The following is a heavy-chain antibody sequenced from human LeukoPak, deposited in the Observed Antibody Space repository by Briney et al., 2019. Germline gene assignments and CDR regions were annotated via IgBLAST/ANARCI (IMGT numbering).Heavy chain of an antibody. CDR1: GFIFSHYG. V-gene: IGHV3-30*18. D-gene: IGHD3-3*01. CDR3: AKERGRITIFGVGAANFDF. J-gene: IGHJ4*02. Sequence: GGSLRLSCAASGFIFSHYGTHWVRQAPGKGLEWVALISYDGNTQYYAESVKGRFTISRDTPKNTVYLEMNSLRPEDTAAYYCAKERGRITIFGVGAANFDFWGQGALVTVSS. CDR2: ISYDGNTQ.